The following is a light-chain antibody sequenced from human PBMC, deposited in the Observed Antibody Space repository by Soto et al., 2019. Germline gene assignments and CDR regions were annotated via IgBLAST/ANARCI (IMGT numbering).Light chain of an antibody. Sequence: EILMTQSPSTLSVSPGERVTLSCRASQSVSSYLAWYQQKPGQAPRLLIYGASTRATGIPSRFSGSGSGTEFTFTISSLQPEDFAVYYCQQYNNLPWTFGQGTKVEIK. V-gene: IGKV3-15*01. J-gene: IGKJ1*01. CDR1: QSVSSY. CDR3: QQYNNLPWT. CDR2: GAS.